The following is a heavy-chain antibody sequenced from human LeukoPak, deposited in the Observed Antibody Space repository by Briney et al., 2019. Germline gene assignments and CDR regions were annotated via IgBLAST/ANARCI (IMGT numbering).Heavy chain of an antibody. V-gene: IGHV4-39*07. CDR1: GGSISSSSYY. Sequence: SETLSLTCTVSGGSISSSSYYWGWIRQPPGKGLEWIGSIYYSGSTYYNPSLKSRVTISVDTSKNQFSLKLSSVTAADTAVYHCARVADKTDYYYYYYMDVWGKGTTVTVSS. J-gene: IGHJ6*03. CDR3: ARVADKTDYYYYYYMDV. CDR2: IYYSGST. D-gene: IGHD6-13*01.